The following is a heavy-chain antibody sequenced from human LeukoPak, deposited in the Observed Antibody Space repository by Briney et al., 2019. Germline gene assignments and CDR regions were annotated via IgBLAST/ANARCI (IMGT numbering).Heavy chain of an antibody. J-gene: IGHJ4*02. Sequence: GGSLRLSCAASGFTFSSYSMNWVRQAPGKGLEWVSSISSSSSYIYYADSVKGRFTISRDNAKNTLYLQMNSLRAEDTAVYYCAREDFWSGYSAHWGQGTLVTVSS. CDR3: AREDFWSGYSAH. V-gene: IGHV3-21*01. D-gene: IGHD3-3*01. CDR2: ISSSSSYI. CDR1: GFTFSSYS.